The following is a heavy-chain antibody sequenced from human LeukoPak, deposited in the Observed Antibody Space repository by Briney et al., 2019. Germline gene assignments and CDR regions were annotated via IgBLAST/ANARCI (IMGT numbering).Heavy chain of an antibody. CDR2: INPNSGGT. Sequence: GASVKVSCKASGYTFTGYYMHWVRQAPGQGLEWMGWINPNSGGTNYAQKFQGWVTMTRDTSISTAYMELSRLRSDDTAVYYCARVPYGGYGAFDYWGQGTLVTVSS. CDR1: GYTFTGYY. J-gene: IGHJ4*02. V-gene: IGHV1-2*04. D-gene: IGHD5-12*01. CDR3: ARVPYGGYGAFDY.